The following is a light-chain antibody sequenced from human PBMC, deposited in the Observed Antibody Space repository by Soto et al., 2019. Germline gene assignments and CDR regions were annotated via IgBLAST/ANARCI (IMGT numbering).Light chain of an antibody. CDR1: QGILTY. J-gene: IGKJ1*01. Sequence: DIQMTHSPSSLSASVGERVTITCRASQGILTYLAWYQQKPGQVPELLIQAASTLKPGVPSRFSGSGAGTEFTLTISSLQPEDFATYYCQKYDSAPRTFGQGTKVAIK. V-gene: IGKV1-27*01. CDR2: AAS. CDR3: QKYDSAPRT.